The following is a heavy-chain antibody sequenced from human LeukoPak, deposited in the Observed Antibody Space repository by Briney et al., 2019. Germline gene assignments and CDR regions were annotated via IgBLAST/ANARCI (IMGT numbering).Heavy chain of an antibody. V-gene: IGHV3-23*01. J-gene: IGHJ4*02. CDR3: ARLTTVTSLDY. D-gene: IGHD4-17*01. CDR1: GFTFSSYA. CDR2: ISGSGDNT. Sequence: GGSLRLSCAASGFTFSSYAMSWVRQAPGKGLEWVSAISGSGDNTYYADSVKGRFTISRDNSKNTLFLQMNSLRADDAAVYYCARLTTVTSLDYWGQGTLVTVSS.